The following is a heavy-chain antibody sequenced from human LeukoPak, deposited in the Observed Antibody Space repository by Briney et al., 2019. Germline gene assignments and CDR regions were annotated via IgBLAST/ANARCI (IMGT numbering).Heavy chain of an antibody. V-gene: IGHV3-7*01. Sequence: GGSLRLSCAASGFTFSNYWMSWVRQAPGKGLEWVANIKQDRSEKYYVDSVKGRFTISRDNAKNSLYLQMNSLRAEDTALYYCARQADTAMLIWSFTDYWGQGTLVTVSS. D-gene: IGHD5-18*01. CDR1: GFTFSNYW. CDR2: IKQDRSEK. CDR3: ARQADTAMLIWSFTDY. J-gene: IGHJ4*02.